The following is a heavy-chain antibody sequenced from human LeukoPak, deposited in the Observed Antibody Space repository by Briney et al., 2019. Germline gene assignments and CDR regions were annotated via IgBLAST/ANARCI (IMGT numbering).Heavy chain of an antibody. CDR3: ATDFYRGRQFDY. J-gene: IGHJ4*02. CDR1: GYTLTELS. Sequence: ASVKVSCKVSGYTLTELSMHWVRQAPGKGLEWTGGFDPEDGETIYAQKFQGRVTMTEDTSTETAYMELTCLRPEDTAVYYCATDFYRGRQFDYWGQGTLVTVSS. CDR2: FDPEDGET. D-gene: IGHD2/OR15-2a*01. V-gene: IGHV1-24*01.